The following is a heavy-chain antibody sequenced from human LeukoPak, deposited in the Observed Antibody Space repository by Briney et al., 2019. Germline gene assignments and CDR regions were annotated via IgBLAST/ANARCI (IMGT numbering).Heavy chain of an antibody. CDR1: GFTFRSYW. CDR3: ARDGEGFGY. V-gene: IGHV3-7*01. Sequence: GGSLRLSCAASGFTFRSYWMNWVRQAPGKGLEWVANIKQDGSEKYYVDSVKGRFTISRDNARNSLYLQMDSLRAEDTAVYYRARDGEGFGYWGQGTLVTVSS. CDR2: IKQDGSEK. J-gene: IGHJ4*02.